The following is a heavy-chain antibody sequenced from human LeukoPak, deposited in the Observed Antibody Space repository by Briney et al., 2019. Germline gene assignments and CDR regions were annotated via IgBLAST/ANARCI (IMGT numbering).Heavy chain of an antibody. D-gene: IGHD3-9*01. CDR1: GFTFSSYE. CDR2: ISYDGSKK. Sequence: PGGSLRLSCAASGFTFSSYEMNWVRQAPGKGLEWVAIISYDGSKKYYADSVKGRFTISRDNSKNTLYLQMNSLRAEDTAVYYCASIERWGGTYYDILTSSGMSDYWGQGTLVTVSS. CDR3: ASIERWGGTYYDILTSSGMSDY. V-gene: IGHV3-30*04. J-gene: IGHJ4*02.